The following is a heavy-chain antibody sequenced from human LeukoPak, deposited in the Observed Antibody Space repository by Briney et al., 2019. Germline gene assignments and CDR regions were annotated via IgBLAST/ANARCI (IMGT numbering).Heavy chain of an antibody. D-gene: IGHD3-10*01. J-gene: IGHJ3*01. CDR1: GFSFSNYW. CDR3: VRDGMGVIKAFDV. V-gene: IGHV3-7*05. CDR2: INQDGSQK. Sequence: GGSLRLSCVASGFSFSNYWMSWVRQAPGKGLEWAANINQDGSQKYYVDSVKGRLTISRDNAKNSLYLQMSSLRAEDTAVYYCVRDGMGVIKAFDVWGQGTLVTVSS.